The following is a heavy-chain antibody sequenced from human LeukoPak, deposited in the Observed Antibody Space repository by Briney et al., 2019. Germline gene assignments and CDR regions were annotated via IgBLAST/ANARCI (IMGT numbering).Heavy chain of an antibody. Sequence: SETLSLTCAVSGGSISSSNWWSWVRQPPGKGLEWIGEIYHSGSTNYNPSLKSRVTISVDKSKNQFSLKLSSVTAADTAVYYCARDFQQQLPMGNWYFDLWGRGTLVTVSS. V-gene: IGHV4-4*02. CDR2: IYHSGST. CDR1: GGSISSSNW. CDR3: ARDFQQQLPMGNWYFDL. D-gene: IGHD6-13*01. J-gene: IGHJ2*01.